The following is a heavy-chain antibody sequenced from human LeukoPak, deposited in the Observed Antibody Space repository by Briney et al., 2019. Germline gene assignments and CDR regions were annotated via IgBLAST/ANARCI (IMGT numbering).Heavy chain of an antibody. CDR1: GFTFSSYS. Sequence: GGSLRLSCAASGFTFSSYSMNWVRQAPGKGLEWVSSISSSSSYIYYADSVKGRFTISRDNAQNSLSLEMNGLRAEDTALYYCAKDRGYRDLDSIDIWGQGTMVTVSS. CDR2: ISSSSSYI. CDR3: AKDRGYRDLDSIDI. J-gene: IGHJ3*02. D-gene: IGHD5-18*01. V-gene: IGHV3-21*04.